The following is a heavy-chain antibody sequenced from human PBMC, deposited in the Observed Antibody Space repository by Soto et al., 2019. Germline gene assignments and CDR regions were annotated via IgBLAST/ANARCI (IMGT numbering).Heavy chain of an antibody. V-gene: IGHV1-69*04. Sequence: GASVKVSCKASGGTFSSYTISWVRQAPGQGIEWMGRIIPILGIANYAQKFQGRVTITADKSTSTAYMELSSLRSEDTAVYYCARDEPPDCSGGSCLEGYGMDVWGQGTTVTVSS. CDR2: IIPILGIA. CDR3: ARDEPPDCSGGSCLEGYGMDV. J-gene: IGHJ6*02. D-gene: IGHD2-15*01. CDR1: GGTFSSYT.